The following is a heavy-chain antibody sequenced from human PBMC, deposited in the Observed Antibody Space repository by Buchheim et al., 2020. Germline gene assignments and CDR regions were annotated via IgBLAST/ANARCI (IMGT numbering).Heavy chain of an antibody. D-gene: IGHD1-26*01. CDR1: GFPFGNTD. Sequence: EFQLLDSGGDLVQPGRSLRLSCVASGFPFGNTDMSWVRQAPGKGLEWVSTISGQSDTTDYADSGRGRFTISRDNSKNTVHLQLNSLRVEDTAVYYCVKNSGWFNTWGPGTL. CDR3: VKNSGWFNT. CDR2: ISGQSDTT. V-gene: IGHV3-23*01. J-gene: IGHJ5*02.